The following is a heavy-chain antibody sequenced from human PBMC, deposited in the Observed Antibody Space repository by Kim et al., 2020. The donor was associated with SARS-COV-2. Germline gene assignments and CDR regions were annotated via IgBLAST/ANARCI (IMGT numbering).Heavy chain of an antibody. D-gene: IGHD2-2*02. CDR3: ALPGPYCSSTSCYTHYYYGMDV. J-gene: IGHJ6*02. V-gene: IGHV1-46*01. CDR1: GYTFTSYY. CDR2: INPSGGST. Sequence: ASVKVSCKASGYTFTSYYMHWVRQAPGQGLEWMGIINPSGGSTSYAQKFQGRVTMTRDTSTSTVYMELSSLRSEDTAVYYCALPGPYCSSTSCYTHYYYGMDVWGQGTTVTVSS.